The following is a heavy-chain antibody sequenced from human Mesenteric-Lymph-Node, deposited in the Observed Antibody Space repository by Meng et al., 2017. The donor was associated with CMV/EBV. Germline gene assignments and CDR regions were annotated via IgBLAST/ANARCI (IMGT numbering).Heavy chain of an antibody. CDR3: ARSQGYCSGGSCYSLVYYYGMDV. CDR2: IYPGDSDT. Sequence: ESLKISCKGSGYSFTSYWIGWVRQMPGKGLEWMGIIYPGDSDTRYSPSFQGQVTISADKSISTAYLQWSSLKASDTAMYYCARSQGYCSGGSCYSLVYYYGMDVWGQGTTVTVSS. J-gene: IGHJ6*02. D-gene: IGHD2-15*01. V-gene: IGHV5-51*01. CDR1: GYSFTSYW.